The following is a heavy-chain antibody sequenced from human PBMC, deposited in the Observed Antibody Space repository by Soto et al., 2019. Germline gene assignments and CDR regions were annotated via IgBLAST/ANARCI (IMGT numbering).Heavy chain of an antibody. Sequence: PSETLSLTCAVSGGSISSGGYSWSWIRQPPGKGLEWIGYIYHSGSTYYNPSLKSRVTISVDRSKNQFSLKLSSVTAADTAVYYCASSRASPALLPYWGQGTLVTVTS. CDR3: ASSRASPALLPY. CDR1: GGSISSGGYS. J-gene: IGHJ4*02. V-gene: IGHV4-30-2*01. CDR2: IYHSGST.